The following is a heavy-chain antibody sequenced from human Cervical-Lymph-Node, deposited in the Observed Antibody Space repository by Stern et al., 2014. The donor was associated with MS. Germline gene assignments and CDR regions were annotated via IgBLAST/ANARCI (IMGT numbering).Heavy chain of an antibody. CDR2: ITNVGST. Sequence: EVQLVESGGGVIQPGGPLRLPCTAPGFTVSRDYLTWGRQAPGQGRGWFSLITNVGSTFYTDSVKGRFTISRDDSKNTVYLHMTSLRAEDTAMYYCARDTSSPERSDWWGQGTLVTVSS. CDR1: GFTVSRDY. J-gene: IGHJ4*02. CDR3: ARDTSSPERSDW. V-gene: IGHV3-53*01. D-gene: IGHD1-1*01.